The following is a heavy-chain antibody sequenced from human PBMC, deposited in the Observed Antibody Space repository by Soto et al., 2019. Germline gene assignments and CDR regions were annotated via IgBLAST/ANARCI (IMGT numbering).Heavy chain of an antibody. J-gene: IGHJ6*03. CDR2: ILYDGSNK. D-gene: IGHD6-13*01. CDR1: GFTFSSYG. V-gene: IGHV3-33*01. Sequence: GGSLRLSCAASGFTFSSYGMHWVRQAPGKGLEWVAFILYDGSNKFYAVSVKGRFTISRDNSKNTLYLQMNSLRAEDTAVYYCARGQGIAAAGYYYYMDVWGKGTTVTVSS. CDR3: ARGQGIAAAGYYYYMDV.